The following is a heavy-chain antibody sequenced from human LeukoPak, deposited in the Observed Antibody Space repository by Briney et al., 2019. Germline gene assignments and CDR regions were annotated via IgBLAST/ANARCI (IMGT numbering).Heavy chain of an antibody. V-gene: IGHV4-59*01. CDR1: SGSISSYY. J-gene: IGHJ4*02. CDR2: VYYSGRI. CDR3: AGAYSGTYYYFDY. D-gene: IGHD1-26*01. Sequence: PSETLSLTCTVSSGSISSYYWSWIRQPPGHRLEWIGYVYYSGRINYNPSLKSRVTISLDTSKKQFSMKLRSVTAADTAVYYCAGAYSGTYYYFDYWGQGTLVTVSS.